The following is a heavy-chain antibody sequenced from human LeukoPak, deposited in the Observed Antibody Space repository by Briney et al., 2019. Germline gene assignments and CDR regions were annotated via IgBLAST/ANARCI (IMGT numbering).Heavy chain of an antibody. D-gene: IGHD3-16*02. CDR3: ARVNYLGELSLLDY. J-gene: IGHJ4*02. Sequence: PSETLSLTCTVSGGSISSSSYYWGWIRQPPGKGLEWIGSIYYSGSTYYNPSLKSRVPISVDTSKNQFSLKLSSVTAADTAVYYCARVNYLGELSLLDYWGQGTLVTVSS. CDR2: IYYSGST. V-gene: IGHV4-39*07. CDR1: GGSISSSSYY.